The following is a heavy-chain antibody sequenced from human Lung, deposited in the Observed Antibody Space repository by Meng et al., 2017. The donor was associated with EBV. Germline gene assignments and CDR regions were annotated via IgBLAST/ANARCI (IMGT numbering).Heavy chain of an antibody. CDR3: ARASYGSGSPLGESWFDP. V-gene: IGHV4-31*03. Sequence: QGQLRGSGPGLGKPSQTLSLTCTVSGGSISSGGYYWSWIRQHPGKGLEWIGYIHSSGSTYYNPSLRSRLTISVDTSKNQFSLKPSSVTAADTAVYYCARASYGSGSPLGESWFDPWGQGTLVTVSS. CDR1: GGSISSGGYY. D-gene: IGHD3-10*01. J-gene: IGHJ5*02. CDR2: IHSSGST.